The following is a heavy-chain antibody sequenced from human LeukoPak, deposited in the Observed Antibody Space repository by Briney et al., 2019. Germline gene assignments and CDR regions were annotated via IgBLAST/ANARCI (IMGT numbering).Heavy chain of an antibody. Sequence: GGSLRLSCAASGFTFSSYGMHWVRQAPGKGLEGVAFIRYDGSNKYYADSVKGRFTISRDNSKKTLYLQMNSLRAEDTAVYYCAKDGYYDFWSGYYGDYWGQGTLVTVSS. D-gene: IGHD3-3*01. CDR2: IRYDGSNK. CDR3: AKDGYYDFWSGYYGDY. V-gene: IGHV3-30*02. CDR1: GFTFSSYG. J-gene: IGHJ4*02.